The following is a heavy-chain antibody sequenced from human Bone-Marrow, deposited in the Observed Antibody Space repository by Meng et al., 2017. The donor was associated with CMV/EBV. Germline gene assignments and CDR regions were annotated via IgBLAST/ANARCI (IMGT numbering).Heavy chain of an antibody. CDR2: ISYDGSNK. J-gene: IGHJ6*02. D-gene: IGHD1-14*01. CDR3: ARDLDPEAFGYYYGMDV. Sequence: GESLKISCAASGFTFSSYAMHWVRQAPGKGLEWVAVISYDGSNKYYADSVKGRFTISRDNAKNSLYLQMNSLRAEDTAVYYCARDLDPEAFGYYYGMDVWGQGTTVTVSS. CDR1: GFTFSSYA. V-gene: IGHV3-30-3*01.